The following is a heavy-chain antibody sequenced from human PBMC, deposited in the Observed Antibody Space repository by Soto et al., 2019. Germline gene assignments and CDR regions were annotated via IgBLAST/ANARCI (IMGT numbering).Heavy chain of an antibody. Sequence: GASMQVSCTASGYTFTGYYMHWVRHAPGQGLEWMGWINPNSGGTNYAQKFQGWVTMTRDTSISTAYMELSRLRSDDTAVYYCARDPGDYGDDKYNWFDPWGQGTLVTVAS. V-gene: IGHV1-2*04. CDR3: ARDPGDYGDDKYNWFDP. D-gene: IGHD4-17*01. CDR2: INPNSGGT. J-gene: IGHJ5*02. CDR1: GYTFTGYY.